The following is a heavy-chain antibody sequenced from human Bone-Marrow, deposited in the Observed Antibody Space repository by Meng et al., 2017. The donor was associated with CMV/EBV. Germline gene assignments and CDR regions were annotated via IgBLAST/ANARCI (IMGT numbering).Heavy chain of an antibody. D-gene: IGHD6-6*01. CDR2: IIPILGIA. CDR3: ARLSRMIAARPWPAFDI. V-gene: IGHV1-69*10. CDR1: GGTFSSYA. Sequence: SVKVSCKASGGTFSSYAISWVRQAPGQGLEWMGGIIPILGIANYAQKFQGRVTITADKSTSTAYMELSSLRSEDTAVYYCARLSRMIAARPWPAFDIWGQGTMVTVSS. J-gene: IGHJ3*02.